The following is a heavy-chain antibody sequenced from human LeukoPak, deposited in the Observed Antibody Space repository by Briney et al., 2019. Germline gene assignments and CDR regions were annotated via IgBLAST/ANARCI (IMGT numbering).Heavy chain of an antibody. CDR2: IYSGGST. Sequence: GGSLRLSCAASGFTFSSYAMSWVRQAPGKGLEWVSLIYSGGSTYYADSVKGRFTISRDNSKNTLYLQMNSLRAEDTAVYYCARELQGDSSSWFPHYYYYYYMDVWGKGTTVTISS. J-gene: IGHJ6*03. V-gene: IGHV3-66*01. D-gene: IGHD6-13*01. CDR1: GFTFSSYA. CDR3: ARELQGDSSSWFPHYYYYYYMDV.